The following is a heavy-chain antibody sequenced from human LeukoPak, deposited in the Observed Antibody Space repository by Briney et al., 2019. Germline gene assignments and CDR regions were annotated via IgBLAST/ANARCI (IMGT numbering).Heavy chain of an antibody. D-gene: IGHD3-10*01. J-gene: IGHJ4*02. V-gene: IGHV3-11*04. CDR1: GFTFSNAW. CDR3: ARGQDYYGSGSYYINPYFDY. Sequence: GGSLRLSCAASGFTFSNAWMSWVRQAPGKGLEWVSYISSSGSTIYYADSVKGRFTISRDNAKNSLYLQMNSLRAEDTAVYYCARGQDYYGSGSYYINPYFDYWGQGTLVTVSS. CDR2: ISSSGSTI.